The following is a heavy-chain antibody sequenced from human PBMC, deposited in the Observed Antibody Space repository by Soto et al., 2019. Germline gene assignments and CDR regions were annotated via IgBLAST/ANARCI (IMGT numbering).Heavy chain of an antibody. Sequence: PGGSLRLSCAASGFTFSSYSMNWVRQAPGKGLEWVSSISSSSSYIYYADSVKGRFTISRDNTKNSLYLQMNSLRAEDTALYYCAKDISIRYFDWPGDYWGQGTLVTVSS. CDR1: GFTFSSYS. CDR3: AKDISIRYFDWPGDY. D-gene: IGHD3-9*01. J-gene: IGHJ4*02. CDR2: ISSSSSYI. V-gene: IGHV3-21*04.